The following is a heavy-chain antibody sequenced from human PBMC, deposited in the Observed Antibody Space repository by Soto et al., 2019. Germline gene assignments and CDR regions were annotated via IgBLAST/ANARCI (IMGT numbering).Heavy chain of an antibody. CDR2: IYPSDSDT. CDR1: GYRITSYL. CDR3: ARPLPDAFDI. V-gene: IGHV5-51*01. J-gene: IGHJ3*02. Sequence: PGASQKISCQGSGYRITSYLIVLVRQMPGKGLEWMGIIYPSDSDTKYSPSFQGQVTISADKSISTAYLQWSSLKASDTAMYYCARPLPDAFDIWGQGKMVT.